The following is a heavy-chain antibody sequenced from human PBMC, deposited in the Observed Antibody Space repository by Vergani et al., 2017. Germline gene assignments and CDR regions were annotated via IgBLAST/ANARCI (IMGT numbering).Heavy chain of an antibody. V-gene: IGHV3-23*01. D-gene: IGHD3-10*01. CDR3: AEDTATVRWFAELVAYDY. CDR1: GFTFSSYA. Sequence: EVQLLESGGGLVQPGGSLRLSCAASGFTFSSYAMSWVRQAPGKGLEWVSAISGSGGSTYYADSVKGRFTISRDNSKNTLYLQMNSLRAEDTAVYDCAEDTATVRWFAELVAYDYWGQGTLVTVSS. CDR2: ISGSGGST. J-gene: IGHJ4*02.